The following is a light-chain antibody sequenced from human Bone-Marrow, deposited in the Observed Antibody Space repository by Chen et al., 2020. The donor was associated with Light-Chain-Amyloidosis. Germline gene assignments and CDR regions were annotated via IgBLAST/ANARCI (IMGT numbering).Light chain of an antibody. CDR2: ADS. J-gene: IGLJ3*02. V-gene: IGLV3-21*02. CDR1: NIGSTS. CDR3: QVWDRSSDRPL. Sequence: SYVLTQPSSVSVAPGQTATIACGGNNIGSTSVHWYQQTPGQAPLLVVYADSDRPSGIPERLSGSNSGNTATLTISRVEAGDEADYYCQVWDRSSDRPLFGGGTKLTVL.